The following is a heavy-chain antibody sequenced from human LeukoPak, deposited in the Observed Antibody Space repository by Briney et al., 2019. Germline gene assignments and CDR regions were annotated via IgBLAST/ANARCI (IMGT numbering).Heavy chain of an antibody. CDR2: INHSGST. D-gene: IGHD3-16*01. Sequence: SETLSLTCAVYGGSFSGYYWSWIRQPPGKGLEWIGEINHSGSTNYNPSLKSRVTISVDTSKNQFSLRLSSVTAADTAVYYCARQYPGYDYVLTGDAFDIWGQGTMVTVSS. J-gene: IGHJ3*02. CDR3: ARQYPGYDYVLTGDAFDI. V-gene: IGHV4-34*01. CDR1: GGSFSGYY.